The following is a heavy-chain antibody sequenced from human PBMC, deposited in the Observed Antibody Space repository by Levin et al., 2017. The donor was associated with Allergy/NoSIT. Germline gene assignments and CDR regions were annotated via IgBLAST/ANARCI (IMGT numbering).Heavy chain of an antibody. CDR3: ARDVLTATGPLKFDD. Sequence: AGGSLRLSCVDSGFTFSSYAMHWVRQAPGKGLEWVAVIVHDGSRKFYADSVKGRFTISRDNSKNTLSLQMNSLRAEDTAVYYCARDVLTATGPLKFDDWGQGTLVTVSS. CDR2: IVHDGSRK. D-gene: IGHD3-9*01. J-gene: IGHJ4*02. CDR1: GFTFSSYA. V-gene: IGHV3-33*08.